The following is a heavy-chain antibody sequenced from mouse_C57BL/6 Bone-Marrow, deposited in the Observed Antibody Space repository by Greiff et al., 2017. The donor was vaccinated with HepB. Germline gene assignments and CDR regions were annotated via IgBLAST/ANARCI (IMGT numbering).Heavy chain of an antibody. CDR1: GYTFTSYG. CDR2: IYPRSGNT. J-gene: IGHJ4*01. D-gene: IGHD1-1*01. CDR3: ARRAYYYGSSLYAMDY. Sequence: QVQLQQSGAELARPGASVKLSCKASGYTFTSYGISWVKQRTGQGLEWIGEIYPRSGNTYYNEKFKGKATLTADKSSSTAYMELRSLTSEDSAVYVCARRAYYYGSSLYAMDYWGQGTSVTVSS. V-gene: IGHV1-81*01.